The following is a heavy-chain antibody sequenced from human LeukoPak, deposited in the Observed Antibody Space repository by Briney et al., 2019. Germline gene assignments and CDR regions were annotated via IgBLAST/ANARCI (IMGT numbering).Heavy chain of an antibody. J-gene: IGHJ3*02. D-gene: IGHD3-22*01. V-gene: IGHV3-21*04. CDR3: ARDVGYYDSSGYYSDAFDI. Sequence: GGSLRLSCAASGFTFSSYSMNWVRQAPGKGLEWVSPSSSNSNYKYYADSVTGRFTISRDNAKNSLYLQMNSLTAADTAVYYCARDVGYYDSSGYYSDAFDIWGQGTMVTVSS. CDR2: SSSNSNYK. CDR1: GFTFSSYS.